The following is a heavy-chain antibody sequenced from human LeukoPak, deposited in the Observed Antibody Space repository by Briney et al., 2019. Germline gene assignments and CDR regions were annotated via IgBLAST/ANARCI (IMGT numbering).Heavy chain of an antibody. V-gene: IGHV4-39*01. CDR2: IYYSGST. J-gene: IGHJ4*02. Sequence: SETLSLTCTVSGGSISSSSYYWGWIRQPPGKGLEWIGTIYYSGSTYYNPSLKSRVTISVDTSKNQFSLKLSSVTAADTAVYYCARHRSGWLQSSFDYWGQGTLVTVSS. CDR3: ARHRSGWLQSSFDY. D-gene: IGHD5-24*01. CDR1: GGSISSSSYY.